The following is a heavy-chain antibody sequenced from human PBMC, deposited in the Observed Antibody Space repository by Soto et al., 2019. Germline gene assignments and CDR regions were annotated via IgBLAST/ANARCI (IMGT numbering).Heavy chain of an antibody. Sequence: PSETLSLTCAVYGGSVRGSYWSWIRQPPGKGLEWIGEINDSGSTKYNPSLKSRVTISVDTSKNQFSLKLNSMTAADTAVYYCARHNYGSGSTYFDYWGQGTLVTVSS. D-gene: IGHD3-10*01. CDR2: INDSGST. V-gene: IGHV4-34*01. J-gene: IGHJ4*02. CDR1: GGSVRGSY. CDR3: ARHNYGSGSTYFDY.